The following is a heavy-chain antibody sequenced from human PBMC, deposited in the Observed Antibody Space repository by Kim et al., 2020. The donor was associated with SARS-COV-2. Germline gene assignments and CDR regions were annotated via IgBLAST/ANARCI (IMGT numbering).Heavy chain of an antibody. J-gene: IGHJ4*02. V-gene: IGHV7-4-1*02. CDR2: INTNTGNP. CDR3: ARDSAGYYDILTGTTDY. Sequence: ASVKVSCKASGYTFTSYAMNWVRQAPGQGLEWMGWINTNTGNPTYAQGFTGRFVFSLDTSVSTAYLQISSLKAEDTAVYYCARDSAGYYDILTGTTDYWGQGTLVTVSS. CDR1: GYTFTSYA. D-gene: IGHD3-9*01.